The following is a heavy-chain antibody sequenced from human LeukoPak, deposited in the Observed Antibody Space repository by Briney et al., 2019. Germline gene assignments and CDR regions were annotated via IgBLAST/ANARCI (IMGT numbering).Heavy chain of an antibody. J-gene: IGHJ4*02. V-gene: IGHV4-4*02. D-gene: IGHD6-13*01. CDR3: ARVTGYRIEDYFDY. CDR1: GGSISSSNW. CDR2: IYHSGST. Sequence: SETLSLTCAVSGGSISSSNWWSWVRQPPGKGLEWIGEIYHSGSTNYNPSLKSRVTISVDKSKNQFSLKLRSVTAADTAVYYCARVTGYRIEDYFDYWGQGTLVTVSS.